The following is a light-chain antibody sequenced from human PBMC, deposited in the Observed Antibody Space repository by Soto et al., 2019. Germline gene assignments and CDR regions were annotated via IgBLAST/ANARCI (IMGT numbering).Light chain of an antibody. CDR2: SDN. J-gene: IGLJ2*01. CDR1: SSNIGSKT. CDR3: AAWDDSLNVVV. V-gene: IGLV1-44*01. Sequence: QSVLTQPPSASGTPGQRVTISCSGSSSNIGSKTVNWYQQVPGTAPKLLIYSDNRRPSGVPDRFSGSKSGTSASLAISGLQSEDEADYYCAAWDDSLNVVVFGGGTKRPS.